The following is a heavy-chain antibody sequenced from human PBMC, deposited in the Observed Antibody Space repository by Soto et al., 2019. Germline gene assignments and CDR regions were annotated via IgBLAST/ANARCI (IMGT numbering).Heavy chain of an antibody. D-gene: IGHD1-26*01. CDR1: GDSVSSNSAA. V-gene: IGHV6-1*01. CDR3: ARDSYRRELQPFDY. J-gene: IGHJ4*02. Sequence: PSETLSLTCAISGDSVSSNSAAWNWIRQSPSRGLECLGRTYYRSKWYNDYAVSVKSRITINPDTSKNQFSLQLNSVTPEDTAVYYCARDSYRRELQPFDYWGQGTLVTVSS. CDR2: TYYRSKWYN.